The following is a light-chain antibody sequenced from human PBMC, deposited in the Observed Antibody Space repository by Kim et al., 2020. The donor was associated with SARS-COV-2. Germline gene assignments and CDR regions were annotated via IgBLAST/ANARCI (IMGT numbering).Light chain of an antibody. V-gene: IGLV1-44*01. CDR3: AAWDDSLNAVV. Sequence: GQKVTISCSGSSSNIGSNTVKWYQQLPGTAPKLLIYTNNQGPSGVPDRFSGSRSGTSASLAISGLQSEDEADYYCAAWDDSLNAVVFGGGTQLTVL. CDR2: TNN. J-gene: IGLJ2*01. CDR1: SSNIGSNT.